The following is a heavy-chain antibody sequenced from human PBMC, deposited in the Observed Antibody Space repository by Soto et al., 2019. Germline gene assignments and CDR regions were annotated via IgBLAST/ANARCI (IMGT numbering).Heavy chain of an antibody. V-gene: IGHV1-18*01. CDR1: GYSFTNFG. Sequence: QVQLVQSGGEVKMPGASVKVSCKASGYSFTNFGIIWVRQAPGQGLEWMGWISSYNGNTNYAQKVQGRVTMTTDTSTTPAYMELRSRRSDDTAVYYWARRGVGGSGSYGGDYWGQGTLVTVSS. CDR2: ISSYNGNT. J-gene: IGHJ4*02. CDR3: ARRGVGGSGSYGGDY. D-gene: IGHD3-10*01.